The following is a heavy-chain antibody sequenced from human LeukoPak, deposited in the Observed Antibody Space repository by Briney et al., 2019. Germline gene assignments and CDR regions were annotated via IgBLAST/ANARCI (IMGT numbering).Heavy chain of an antibody. V-gene: IGHV3-74*01. J-gene: IGHJ5*02. Sequence: GGSLRLSCAASGFTFSSYGMHWVRQAPGKGLVWVSRITGDGSTTTYADSVTGRFTISRDNSQNQLYLQMNSVRAEDTAVYYCAKDRAPSYCSSTSCYWDSGLFGDPWGEGTLVSVSS. CDR3: AKDRAPSYCSSTSCYWDSGLFGDP. CDR1: GFTFSSYG. CDR2: ITGDGSTT. D-gene: IGHD2-2*01.